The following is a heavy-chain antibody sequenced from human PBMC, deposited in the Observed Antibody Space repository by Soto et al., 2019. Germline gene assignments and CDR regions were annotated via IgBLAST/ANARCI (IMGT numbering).Heavy chain of an antibody. CDR3: ARDSVMRGAAAAGRTYAFDI. D-gene: IGHD6-13*01. CDR2: INPSGGST. J-gene: IGHJ3*02. V-gene: IGHV1-46*01. Sequence: ASVKVSCKASGYTFTSYYMHWVRQAPGQGLEWMGIINPSGGSTSYAQKFQGRVTMTRDTSTSTVYMELSSLRSEDTAVYYCARDSVMRGAAAAGRTYAFDIWGQGTMVTVSS. CDR1: GYTFTSYY.